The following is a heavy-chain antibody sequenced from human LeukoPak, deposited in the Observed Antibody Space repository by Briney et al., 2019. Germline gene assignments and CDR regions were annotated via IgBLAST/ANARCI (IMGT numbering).Heavy chain of an antibody. CDR2: IYPGDSDT. J-gene: IGHJ4*02. CDR1: GXSFTGYC. CDR3: ARLVGTTLYFDY. Sequence: GESLKISFKGSGXSFTGYCIGWVRQMPGKGLEWMRIIYPGDSDTRYSPSFQGQVTISADKSFSTAYLQWSSLKASDTAMYYCARLVGTTLYFDYWGQGTLVTVSS. V-gene: IGHV5-51*01. D-gene: IGHD1-26*01.